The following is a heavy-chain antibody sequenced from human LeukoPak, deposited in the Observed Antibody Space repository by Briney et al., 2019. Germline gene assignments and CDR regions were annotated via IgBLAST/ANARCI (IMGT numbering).Heavy chain of an antibody. J-gene: IGHJ3*02. CDR2: INPSGGST. V-gene: IGHV1-46*01. Sequence: ASVKVSCKASRYTFTNYNMHWVRQAPGQGLEWMGIINPSGGSTNYAQNFQGRVTMTRDTSTSTVYMELSSLRSEDTAVYYCARVRDGYNDAYDIWGQGTMVTVPS. CDR3: ARVRDGYNDAYDI. D-gene: IGHD5-24*01. CDR1: RYTFTNYN.